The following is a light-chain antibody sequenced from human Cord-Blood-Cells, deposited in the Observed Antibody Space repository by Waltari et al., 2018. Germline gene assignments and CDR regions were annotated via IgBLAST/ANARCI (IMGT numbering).Light chain of an antibody. CDR1: QGISSY. V-gene: IGKV1-9*01. CDR3: QQLNSYPLT. CDR2: AAS. J-gene: IGKJ4*01. Sequence: IQLTQSPSSLSASVGDRVTITCRASQGISSYLAWYQQKPGKAPKLLIYAASTLQSGVPSSFSGSGSVTDFTLTISSLQPEDFATYYCQQLNSYPLTFGGGTKVEIK.